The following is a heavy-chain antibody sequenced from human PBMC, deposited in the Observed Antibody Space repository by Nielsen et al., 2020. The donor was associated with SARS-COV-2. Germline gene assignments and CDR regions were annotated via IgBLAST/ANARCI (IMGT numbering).Heavy chain of an antibody. J-gene: IGHJ4*02. CDR3: ARQGAPDYYDSSGYYKTEDYFDY. D-gene: IGHD3-22*01. CDR1: GYTFTSYG. V-gene: IGHV1-18*01. Sequence: ASVKVSCKASGYTFTSYGISWVRQAPGQGLKWMGWISAYNGNTHYAQKLQGRVTMTTDTSTSTAYMELRSLRSDDTAVYYCARQGAPDYYDSSGYYKTEDYFDYWGQGTLVTVSS. CDR2: ISAYNGNT.